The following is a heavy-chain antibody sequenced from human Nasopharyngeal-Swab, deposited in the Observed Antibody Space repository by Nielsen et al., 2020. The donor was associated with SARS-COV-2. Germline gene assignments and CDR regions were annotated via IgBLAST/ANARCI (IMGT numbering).Heavy chain of an antibody. D-gene: IGHD5-18*01. CDR2: INPSGGST. J-gene: IGHJ6*02. CDR3: ARVDTAMVSYYYYGMDV. V-gene: IGHV1-46*01. Sequence: WVRHAPGQGLEWMGIINPSGGSTSYAQKFQGRVTMTRDTSTSTVYMELSSLRSEDTAVYYCARVDTAMVSYYYYGMDVWGQGTTVTVSS.